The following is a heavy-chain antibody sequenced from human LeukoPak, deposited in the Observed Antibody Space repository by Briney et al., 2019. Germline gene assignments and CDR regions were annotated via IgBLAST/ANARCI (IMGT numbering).Heavy chain of an antibody. J-gene: IGHJ4*02. CDR2: IDWDDDK. CDR1: GFSLSTCGMC. CDR3: ARSSLSFYNSSGYYFDY. Sequence: ESGPALVKPTQTLTLTCTFSGFSLSTCGMCVSWIRQPPGKALEWLARIDWDDDKYYSTSLKTRLTISKDTSKNQVVLTMTNMDPVDTATYYCARSSLSFYNSSGYYFDYWGQGTLVTVSS. D-gene: IGHD3-22*01. V-gene: IGHV2-70*11.